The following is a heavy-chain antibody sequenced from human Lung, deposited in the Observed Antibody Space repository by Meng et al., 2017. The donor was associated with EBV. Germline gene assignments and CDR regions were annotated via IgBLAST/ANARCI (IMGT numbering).Heavy chain of an antibody. V-gene: IGHV3-53*01. J-gene: IGHJ4*02. D-gene: IGHD3-10*01. CDR2: IYYGGRT. CDR3: ARTGSGSYDY. Sequence: EVPLVESGGGLLQPGGSLRLSCAASGFAVSSNYMNWVRQAPGKGLEWVSVIYYGGRTYYADSVKGRFTISRDNSKNTLYLQMNSLRADDTALYYCARTGSGSYDYWGQGTLVTVSS. CDR1: GFAVSSNY.